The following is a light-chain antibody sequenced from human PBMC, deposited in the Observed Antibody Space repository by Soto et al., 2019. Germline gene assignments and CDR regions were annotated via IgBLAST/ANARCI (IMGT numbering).Light chain of an antibody. J-gene: IGKJ4*01. CDR1: QSISSY. CDR2: VAS. CDR3: QQSYITPLN. Sequence: DIQMTQSPSSLSASVGDRVTITCRASQSISSYVNWYQQKPGNAPKLLIYVASTLQSGVPSRFSGSGSGTDFTLAISSLPPEDFATYYCQQSYITPLNFGGGTKV. V-gene: IGKV1-39*01.